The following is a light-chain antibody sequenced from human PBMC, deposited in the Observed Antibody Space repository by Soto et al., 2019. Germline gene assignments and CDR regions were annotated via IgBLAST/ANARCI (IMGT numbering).Light chain of an antibody. V-gene: IGKV3-20*01. CDR3: QQYSSSRIT. CDR1: QSVGSRY. J-gene: IGKJ5*01. Sequence: EIVLTQSPGTLSLSPGERVTLSCRASQSVGSRYLAWYQQKPGQAPRLLIYGASSRATGIPDRFSGSGSGTGFTLTISRLEPEDFAVYYCQQYSSSRITFGQGTRLEIK. CDR2: GAS.